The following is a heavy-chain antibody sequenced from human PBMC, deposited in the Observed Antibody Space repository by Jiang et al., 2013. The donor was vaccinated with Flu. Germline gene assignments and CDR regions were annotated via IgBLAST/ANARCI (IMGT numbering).Heavy chain of an antibody. CDR2: TYYRSKWYN. V-gene: IGHV6-1*01. CDR1: GDSVSSNSAA. Sequence: SQTLSLTCAISGDSVSSNSAAWNWIRQSPSRGLEWLGRTYYRSKWYNDYAVSVKSRITINPDTSKNQFSLQLNSVTPEDTAVYYCARDRTSYDYIWGSYRHDAFDIWGQGTMVTVSS. J-gene: IGHJ3*02. D-gene: IGHD3-16*02. CDR3: ARDRTSYDYIWGSYRHDAFDI.